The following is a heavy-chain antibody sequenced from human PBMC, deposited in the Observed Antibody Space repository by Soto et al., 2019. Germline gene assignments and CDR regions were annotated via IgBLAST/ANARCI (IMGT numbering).Heavy chain of an antibody. J-gene: IGHJ6*01. CDR3: ARPLEQHQLGFGMDV. Sequence: QVQLVQSGGGVVQPGGSLRLSCAASGFTFSSYGMHWVRQAPGKALEWVAVIWYDGSKIYYADSVKGRFTISRDNSKSTLYLQMNSLRAEDTAVYYCARPLEQHQLGFGMDVWGQGSPVTVSS. D-gene: IGHD6-13*01. CDR2: IWYDGSKI. V-gene: IGHV3-33*01. CDR1: GFTFSSYG.